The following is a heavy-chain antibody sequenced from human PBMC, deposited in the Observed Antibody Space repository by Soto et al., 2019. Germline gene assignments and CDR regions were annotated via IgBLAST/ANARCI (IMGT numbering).Heavy chain of an antibody. V-gene: IGHV3-15*05. J-gene: IGHJ4*02. D-gene: IGHD3-22*01. CDR1: GFSFSKAW. CDR2: VKSKTDGGAT. Sequence: DVQLEESGGGLIKPGGSLRLSCAASGFSFSKAWMSWVRQAPGKVLEWVGHVKSKTDGGATDYAAPVRGRFTISRDDSKNTLSLQMNSLRTEDTGVYYCTTERRYYYDSGGYWGQGTLVTVSS. CDR3: TTERRYYYDSGGY.